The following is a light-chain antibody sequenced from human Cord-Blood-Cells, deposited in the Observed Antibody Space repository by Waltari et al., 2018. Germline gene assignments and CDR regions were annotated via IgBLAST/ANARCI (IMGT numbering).Light chain of an antibody. CDR1: QGISSY. Sequence: AIRITQSPSSLSASTGDRFTITCRASQGISSYLAWYQQKPGKAPKLLIYAASTLQSGVPSRFSGSGSGTDFTLTISCLQSEDFATYYCQQYYSYPFTFGPGTKVDIK. CDR3: QQYYSYPFT. J-gene: IGKJ3*01. V-gene: IGKV1-8*01. CDR2: AAS.